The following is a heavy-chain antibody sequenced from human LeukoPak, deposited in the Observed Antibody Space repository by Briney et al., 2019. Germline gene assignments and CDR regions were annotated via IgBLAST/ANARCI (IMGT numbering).Heavy chain of an antibody. CDR1: GYTFTSYG. CDR3: ARAVHYYYDCSPAPDY. CDR2: ISAYNGNT. J-gene: IGHJ4*02. Sequence: ASVKVSCKASGYTFTSYGISWVRQAPGQGLEWMGWISAYNGNTNYAQKLQGRVTMTTDTSTSTAYMELRSLRSDDTAVYYCARAVHYYYDCSPAPDYWGQGTLVTVSS. D-gene: IGHD3-22*01. V-gene: IGHV1-18*01.